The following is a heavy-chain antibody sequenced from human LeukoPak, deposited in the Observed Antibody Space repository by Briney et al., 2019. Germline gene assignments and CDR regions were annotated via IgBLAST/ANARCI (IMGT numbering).Heavy chain of an antibody. Sequence: GGSLRLSCAASGFTFSSYEMNWVRQAPGKGLEWVSYISSSGSTIYYADSVKGRFTISRDNAKNSLYLQMNSLRAEDTAVYFCARDEGYCSSISCLYFDSWGQGTLVTVSS. CDR2: ISSSGSTI. J-gene: IGHJ4*02. CDR3: ARDEGYCSSISCLYFDS. CDR1: GFTFSSYE. D-gene: IGHD2-2*01. V-gene: IGHV3-48*03.